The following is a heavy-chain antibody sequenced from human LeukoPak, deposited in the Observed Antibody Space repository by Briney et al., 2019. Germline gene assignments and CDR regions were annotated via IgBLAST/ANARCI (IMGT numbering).Heavy chain of an antibody. J-gene: IGHJ6*03. CDR1: GGSISSYY. CDR3: ARQGGSYYYYYMDV. D-gene: IGHD5-12*01. CDR2: IYTSGST. Sequence: RASETLSLTCTVSGGSISSYYWSWIRQPAGKGLEWIGRIYTSGSTNYNPSLKSRVTMSVDTSKNQFSLKLSSVTAADTAVYYCARQGGSYYYYYMDVWGKGTTVAISS. V-gene: IGHV4-4*07.